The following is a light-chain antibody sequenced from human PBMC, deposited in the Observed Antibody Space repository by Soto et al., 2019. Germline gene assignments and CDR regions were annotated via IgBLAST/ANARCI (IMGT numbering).Light chain of an antibody. CDR3: SLYTTAATYV. J-gene: IGLJ1*01. CDR1: SSDDGAYNY. V-gene: IGLV2-14*03. Sequence: QSVLTQPASVSGSPGQSISISCTGSSSDDGAYNYDSWYQQHHPGEAPKLIIYDVTHRPAGVSNRFSGSKSGNTASLTISGLQTEDEADYYCSLYTTAATYVFGTGTKLTVL. CDR2: DVT.